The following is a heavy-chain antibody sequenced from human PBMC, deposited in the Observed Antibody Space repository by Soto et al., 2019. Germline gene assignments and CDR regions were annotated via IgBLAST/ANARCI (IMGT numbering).Heavy chain of an antibody. V-gene: IGHV4-39*01. CDR2: IFYLGSS. CDR1: GDSIISSDFY. CDR3: ARHSLALRNNNCFDP. Sequence: PSETLSLTCTVSGDSIISSDFYWGWVRQPPGKGLEWIGSIFYLGSSYYNPSLKSRVTMSVDTSKNQFSLRLRSVTAADTALYFCARHSLALRNNNCFDPWGQGIMVTVSS. D-gene: IGHD2-15*01. J-gene: IGHJ5*02.